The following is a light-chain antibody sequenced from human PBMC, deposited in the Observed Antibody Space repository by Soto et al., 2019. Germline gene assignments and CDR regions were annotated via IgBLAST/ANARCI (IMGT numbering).Light chain of an antibody. V-gene: IGKV1-5*03. CDR1: QIIGTW. CDR2: KAS. CDR3: QQYNDLST. J-gene: IGKJ4*01. Sequence: DIQMTQSPSSLSASVGDRVTITCRASQIIGTWLAWYQQKPGKAPKLLIYKASTLETGVPSRFSGSGSGTYFPLTINSLQPDGFATYYCQQYNDLSTFGGGTRVEIK.